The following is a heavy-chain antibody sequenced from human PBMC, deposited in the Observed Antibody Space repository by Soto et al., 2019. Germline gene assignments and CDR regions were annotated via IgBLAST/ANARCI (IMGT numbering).Heavy chain of an antibody. J-gene: IGHJ3*02. CDR1: GFTFSSYA. Sequence: QVQLVESGGGVVQPGRSLRLSCAASGFTFSSYAMHWVRQASGKGLEWVAVISYDGSNKYYADSVKGRFTISRDNSKNTLYLQMNSLRAEDTAVYYCARDIGTVTSRDAFDIWGQGTMVTVSS. V-gene: IGHV3-30-3*01. CDR2: ISYDGSNK. CDR3: ARDIGTVTSRDAFDI. D-gene: IGHD4-17*01.